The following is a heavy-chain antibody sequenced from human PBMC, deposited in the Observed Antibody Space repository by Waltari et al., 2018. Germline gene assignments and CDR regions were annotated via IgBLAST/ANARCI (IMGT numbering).Heavy chain of an antibody. J-gene: IGHJ3*02. Sequence: EGQLVESGGGFVQPGGSLRLSCEASGFSFTGYWMSWVRQAPGKGLEWVANIKQDGSEKNYVDSVKGRCTVSRDNAKKSLFLEMNSLRGEDTAVYYCARATYYYDNSGRGAFDIWGQGTRVTVSS. CDR2: IKQDGSEK. CDR3: ARATYYYDNSGRGAFDI. V-gene: IGHV3-7*01. D-gene: IGHD3-22*01. CDR1: GFSFTGYW.